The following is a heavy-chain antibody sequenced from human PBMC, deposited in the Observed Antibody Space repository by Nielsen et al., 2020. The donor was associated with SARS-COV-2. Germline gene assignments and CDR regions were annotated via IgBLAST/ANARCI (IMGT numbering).Heavy chain of an antibody. J-gene: IGHJ3*02. CDR1: GFTFSSYD. V-gene: IGHV3-13*04. D-gene: IGHD1-7*01. CDR2: IGTAGDT. CDR3: ARVNWNYGAFDI. Sequence: GESLKISCAASGFTFSSYDMHWVRHATGKGLEWVSAIGTAGDTYYPGSVKGRFTISRENAKNSLYLQMNSLRAGDTAVYYCARVNWNYGAFDIWGQGTMVTVSS.